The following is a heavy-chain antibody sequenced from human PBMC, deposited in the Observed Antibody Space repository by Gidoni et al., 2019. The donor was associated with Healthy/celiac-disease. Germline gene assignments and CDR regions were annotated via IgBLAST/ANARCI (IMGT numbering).Heavy chain of an antibody. D-gene: IGHD1-7*01. CDR2: IYHSGST. V-gene: IGHV4-38-2*02. CDR1: GYSISSGYY. Sequence: QVQLQESGPGLVKPSETLSLTCTVPGYSISSGYYWGWIRQPPGKGLEWIGSIYHSGSTYYNPSLKSRVTISVDTSKNQFSLKLGSVTAADTAVYYCARGSSGSGTRGDWFDPWGQGALVTVSS. J-gene: IGHJ5*02. CDR3: ARGSSGSGTRGDWFDP.